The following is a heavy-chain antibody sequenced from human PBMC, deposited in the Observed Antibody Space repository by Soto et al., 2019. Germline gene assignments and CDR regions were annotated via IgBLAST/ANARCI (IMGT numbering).Heavy chain of an antibody. J-gene: IGHJ4*02. V-gene: IGHV3-30-3*01. CDR1: GFTFSSYA. CDR3: ARAAATWIQLWVIDY. D-gene: IGHD5-18*01. CDR2: ISYDGSNK. Sequence: QVQLVESGGGVVQPGRSLRLSCAASGFTFSSYAMHWVRQAPGKGLEWVAVISYDGSNKYYADSVKGRFTISRDNSKNTLYLQMNSLRAEDTAVYYCARAAATWIQLWVIDYWGQGTLVTVSS.